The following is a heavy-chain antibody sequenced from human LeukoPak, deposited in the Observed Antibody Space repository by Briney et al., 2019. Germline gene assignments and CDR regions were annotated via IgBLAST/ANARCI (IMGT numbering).Heavy chain of an antibody. Sequence: AGSLTLSCAASGFTFSSYSMNWVSQAPGEGLQWDSAMYTSGTTYYADSGKGRFTISRDNSKNTLYLQMNNLRAEDTAVYYCARAVVAIRDLDYWGQGTLVTVSS. J-gene: IGHJ4*02. CDR3: ARAVVAIRDLDY. D-gene: IGHD2-15*01. CDR1: GFTFSSYS. V-gene: IGHV3-53*01. CDR2: MYTSGTT.